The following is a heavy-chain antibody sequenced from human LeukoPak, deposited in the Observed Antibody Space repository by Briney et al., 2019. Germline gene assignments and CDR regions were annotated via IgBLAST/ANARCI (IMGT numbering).Heavy chain of an antibody. D-gene: IGHD6-13*01. CDR1: GGSISSYY. CDR2: IHYSGST. V-gene: IGHV4-59*01. Sequence: PSETLSLTCTVSGGSISSYYWSWIRQPPGKGLEWIGYIHYSGSTNYNPSLKSRVTMSVDTSKNQFSLKLTSVTAADTAVYYCARGGSSSSWPFYYWGQGTLVTVSS. CDR3: ARGGSSSSWPFYY. J-gene: IGHJ4*02.